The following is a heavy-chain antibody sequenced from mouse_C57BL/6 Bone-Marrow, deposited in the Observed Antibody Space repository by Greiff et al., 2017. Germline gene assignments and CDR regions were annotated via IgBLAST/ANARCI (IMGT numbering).Heavy chain of an antibody. J-gene: IGHJ3*01. V-gene: IGHV5-9-1*02. CDR2: SSSGGDYL. D-gene: IGHD2-4*01. CDR3: TRDRIRYDYGAWFAY. Sequence: DVMLVESGEGLVKPGGSLKLSCAASGFTFSSYAMSWVRQTPENRLEWVAYSSSGGDYLYYADTVKGRFTISRDNARNTLYLQMSSLKSEDTAMYYCTRDRIRYDYGAWFAYWGQGTLVTVSA. CDR1: GFTFSSYA.